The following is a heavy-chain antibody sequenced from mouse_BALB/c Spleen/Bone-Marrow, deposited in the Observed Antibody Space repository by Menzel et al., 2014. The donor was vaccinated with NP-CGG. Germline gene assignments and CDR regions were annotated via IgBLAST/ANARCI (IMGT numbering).Heavy chain of an antibody. CDR3: ARHAYYDQTEVSFVY. J-gene: IGHJ3*01. D-gene: IGHD2-4*01. Sequence: EVQLVESGGGLVKSGGSLKLSCAASGFSFNSYGMSWVRQTPEKRLEWVATISGGGRYTFYPDSVKGRFTISRDNAKNNLDLQLSSLRSEDTALYYCARHAYYDQTEVSFVYWGQGTLVTVSA. CDR2: ISGGGRYT. V-gene: IGHV5-9-2*01. CDR1: GFSFNSYG.